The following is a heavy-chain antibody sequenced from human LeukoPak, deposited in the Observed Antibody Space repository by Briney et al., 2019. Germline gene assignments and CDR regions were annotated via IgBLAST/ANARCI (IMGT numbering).Heavy chain of an antibody. J-gene: IGHJ4*02. Sequence: GGSLRLSCAGSGFIFSSYAMSWVRQAPGKGLEWVSGISGRGGNTYVADSVKGRFTISRDNSKNTPYVQMNSLRAEDTAVYYCAKGLITGSSVHWGQGTLVTVSS. CDR1: GFIFSSYA. D-gene: IGHD5/OR15-5a*01. CDR3: AKGLITGSSVH. V-gene: IGHV3-23*01. CDR2: ISGRGGNT.